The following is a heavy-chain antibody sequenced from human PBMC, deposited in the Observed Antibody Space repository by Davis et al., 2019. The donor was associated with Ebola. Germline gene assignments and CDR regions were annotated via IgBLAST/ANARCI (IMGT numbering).Heavy chain of an antibody. Sequence: VESLKISCQASGYSFTNNWIAWVRQMHGNAMEWKRTIFPVDSDTIYSPSFQGQITISADKSISTAYLHWTSLETSDTAIYYCARLRRAVTTIDYWGQGTLLTVSS. V-gene: IGHV5-51*01. CDR1: GYSFTNNW. J-gene: IGHJ4*02. D-gene: IGHD1-14*01. CDR3: ARLRRAVTTIDY. CDR2: IFPVDSDT.